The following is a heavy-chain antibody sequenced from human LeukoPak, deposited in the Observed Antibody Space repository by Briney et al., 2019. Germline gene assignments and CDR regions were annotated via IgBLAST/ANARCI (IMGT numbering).Heavy chain of an antibody. D-gene: IGHD1-1*01. CDR3: ARINWNYFDY. J-gene: IGHJ4*02. Sequence: SETLSLTCTVSGGSISSYYWSWVRQPPGKGLEWICYIYYSGNTNYNPSLKSRLTMSADRSRSQFSLNLNSVTAADTAVYYCARINWNYFDYWGQGILVTVSS. CDR1: GGSISSYY. CDR2: IYYSGNT. V-gene: IGHV4-59*08.